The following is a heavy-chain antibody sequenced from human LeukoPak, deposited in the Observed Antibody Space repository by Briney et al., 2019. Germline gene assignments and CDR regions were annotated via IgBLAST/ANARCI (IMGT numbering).Heavy chain of an antibody. V-gene: IGHV3-73*01. J-gene: IGHJ1*01. CDR1: AFTLSDFT. Sequence: QSGGSLRLSCAAPAFTLSDFTIHWVRQASGKGLEWVARIRSKGNNYATEYGASVKGRFTISRDDAKNTAYLQMNSLKTEDTAIYYCSAGPSGWTEFFRHWGQGTLLTVSS. D-gene: IGHD6-19*01. CDR3: SAGPSGWTEFFRH. CDR2: IRSKGNNYAT.